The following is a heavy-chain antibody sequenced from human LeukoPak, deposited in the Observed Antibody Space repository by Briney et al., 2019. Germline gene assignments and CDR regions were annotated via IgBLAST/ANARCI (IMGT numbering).Heavy chain of an antibody. Sequence: GASVKVSCKASGYTFTSYDINWVRQATGQGLEWMGWMNPNSGNTGYAQKFQGRVTMTRNTSISTAYMELSSLRSEDTAVYYCTRVASTTCDCPDYFDYWGQGTLVTVSS. CDR3: TRVASTTCDCPDYFDY. CDR1: GYTFTSYD. J-gene: IGHJ4*02. V-gene: IGHV1-8*01. CDR2: MNPNSGNT. D-gene: IGHD2-2*01.